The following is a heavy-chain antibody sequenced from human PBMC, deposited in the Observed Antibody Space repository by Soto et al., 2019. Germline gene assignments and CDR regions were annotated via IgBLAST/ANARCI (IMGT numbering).Heavy chain of an antibody. D-gene: IGHD5-12*01. CDR3: ARGHGVATTMGWFDP. J-gene: IGHJ5*02. CDR2: IYYDGSNK. CDR1: GFTFSSYG. Sequence: GGSLRLSCAASGFTFSSYGMHWVRQAPGKGLGWVAVIYYDGSNKYYADSVKGRFTISRDNSKNMLYLQMNSLRAEDTAVYYCARGHGVATTMGWFDPWGQGTPVTVSS. V-gene: IGHV3-33*01.